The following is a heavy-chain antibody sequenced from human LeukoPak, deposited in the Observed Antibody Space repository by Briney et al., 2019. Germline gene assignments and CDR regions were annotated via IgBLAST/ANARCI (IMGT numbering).Heavy chain of an antibody. CDR1: GYTFTGYY. Sequence: GASVKVSCKASGYTFTGYYMHWVRQAPGQGLEWMGWINPNSGGTNYAQKFQGRVTMTRDTSISTAYMELSRLRSDDTAVYYCAREEYSSSWPLFDYWGQGTLVTVSS. D-gene: IGHD6-13*01. V-gene: IGHV1-2*02. CDR2: INPNSGGT. CDR3: AREEYSSSWPLFDY. J-gene: IGHJ4*02.